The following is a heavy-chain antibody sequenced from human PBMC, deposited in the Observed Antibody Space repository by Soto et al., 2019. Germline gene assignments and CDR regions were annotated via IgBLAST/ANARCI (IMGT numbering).Heavy chain of an antibody. D-gene: IGHD6-19*01. CDR2: ISSSSSYI. V-gene: IGHV3-21*04. CDR1: GFTFSSYS. Sequence: PGGSLRLSCAASGFTFSSYSMNWVRQAPGKGLEWVSSISSSSSYIYYADSVKGRSTVSRDNAKNSLYLQMNSLRAEDTALYYCAKMVAGSTTFDYWGQGTLVTVSS. J-gene: IGHJ4*02. CDR3: AKMVAGSTTFDY.